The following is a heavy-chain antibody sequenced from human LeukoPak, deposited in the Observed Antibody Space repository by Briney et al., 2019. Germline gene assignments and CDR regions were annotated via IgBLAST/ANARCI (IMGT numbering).Heavy chain of an antibody. V-gene: IGHV4-4*09. CDR2: IYTSGST. CDR3: ARLGGGGAFDI. D-gene: IGHD3-10*01. J-gene: IGHJ3*02. CDR1: GGSISSYY. Sequence: SETLSLTCTVSGGSISSYYWSWIRQPPGKGLEWIGYIYTSGSTNYNPSLKSRVTISVDTSKNQFSLKLSFVTAADTAVYYCARLGGGGAFDIWGQGTMVTVSS.